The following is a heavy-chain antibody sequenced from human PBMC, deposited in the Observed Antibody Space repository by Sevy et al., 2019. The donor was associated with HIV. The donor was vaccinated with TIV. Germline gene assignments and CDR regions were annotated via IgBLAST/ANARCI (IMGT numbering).Heavy chain of an antibody. Sequence: GGSLRLSCTASGFTFGSYAMSWVRQTPGQGLEWVTAITDSGGDTYHEDSVKGRFTISRDNSKNTLYLQMDSLRAEDTAVYYCVKGSSPSRPYYFDYWGQGTLVTVSS. V-gene: IGHV3-23*01. CDR2: ITDSGGDT. J-gene: IGHJ4*02. CDR1: GFTFGSYA. CDR3: VKGSSPSRPYYFDY.